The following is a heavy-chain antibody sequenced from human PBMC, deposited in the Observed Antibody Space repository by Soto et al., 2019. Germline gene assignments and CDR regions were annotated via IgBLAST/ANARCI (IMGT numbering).Heavy chain of an antibody. Sequence: SETLSLTCTASGGSISSYYWSWIRQPPGKGLEWIGYIYYSGSTNYNPSLKSRVTISVDTSKNQFSLKLSSVTAADTAVYYCARAPYYDFWSGQTPPPYYFDYWGQGTLVTVSS. CDR2: IYYSGST. CDR1: GGSISSYY. V-gene: IGHV4-59*01. J-gene: IGHJ4*02. CDR3: ARAPYYDFWSGQTPPPYYFDY. D-gene: IGHD3-3*01.